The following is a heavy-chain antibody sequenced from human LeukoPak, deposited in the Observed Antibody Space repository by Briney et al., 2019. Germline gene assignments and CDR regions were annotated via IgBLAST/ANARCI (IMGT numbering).Heavy chain of an antibody. V-gene: IGHV3-7*03. D-gene: IGHD4-17*01. CDR3: ARAETTVTTNGGNYYYGIDV. J-gene: IGHJ6*04. CDR2: IRQDGSEK. Sequence: HPGGSLRLSCAASGFTFSSYWMSWVRQAPGKGLEWVANIRQDGSEKYYVDSVKGRFTISRDNAKNSLYLQMNSLRAEDTAVYYCARAETTVTTNGGNYYYGIDVLGKGTTVTVSS. CDR1: GFTFSSYW.